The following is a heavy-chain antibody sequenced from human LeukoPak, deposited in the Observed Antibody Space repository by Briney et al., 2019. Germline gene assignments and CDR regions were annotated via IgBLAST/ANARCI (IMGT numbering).Heavy chain of an antibody. CDR1: GYSFTSYW. CDR3: ARPVLTPRDAFDI. J-gene: IGHJ3*02. V-gene: IGHV5-51*01. D-gene: IGHD2-8*01. Sequence: GESLKISCKGSGYSFTSYWIGWVRQMPGKGLEWMGIIYPGDSDTRYSPSFQGQVTISADKSISTAYLQWSGLKASDTAMYYCARPVLTPRDAFDIWGHGTMVTVSS. CDR2: IYPGDSDT.